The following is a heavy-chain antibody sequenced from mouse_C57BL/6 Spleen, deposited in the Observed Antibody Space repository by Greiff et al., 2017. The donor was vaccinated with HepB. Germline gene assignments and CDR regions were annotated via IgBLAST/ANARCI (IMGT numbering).Heavy chain of an antibody. V-gene: IGHV1-80*01. CDR2: IYPGDGDT. CDR1: GYAFSSYW. J-gene: IGHJ1*03. CDR3: ARTYSNYDWYFDV. D-gene: IGHD2-5*01. Sequence: LKESGASVKISCKASGYAFSSYWMNWVKQRPGKGLEWIGQIYPGDGDTNYNGKFKGKATLTADKSSSTAYMQLSSLTSEDSAVYFCARTYSNYDWYFDVWGTGTTVTVSS.